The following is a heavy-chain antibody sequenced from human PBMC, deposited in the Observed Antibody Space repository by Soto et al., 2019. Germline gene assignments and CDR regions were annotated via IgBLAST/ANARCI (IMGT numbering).Heavy chain of an antibody. CDR3: ASMNGYGFGGDFDI. D-gene: IGHD5-12*01. J-gene: IGHJ3*02. CDR2: IIPILGIA. CDR1: GGTFSSYT. V-gene: IGHV1-69*02. Sequence: QVQLVQSGAEVKKPGSSVKVSCKASGGTFSSYTISWVRQAPGQGLEWMGRIIPILGIANYAQKFQGRVTITADKSTSTAYMELSSLRSEDTAVYYCASMNGYGFGGDFDIWGQGTMVTVSS.